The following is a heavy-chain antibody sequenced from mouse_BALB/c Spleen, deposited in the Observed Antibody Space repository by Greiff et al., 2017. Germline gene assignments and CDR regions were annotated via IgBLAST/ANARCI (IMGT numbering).Heavy chain of an antibody. D-gene: IGHD1-1*01. Sequence: QVQLKQPGAELVKPGTSVKLSCKASGYNFTSYWINWVKLRPGQGLEWIGDIYPGSGSTNYNAKFKSKATLTVDTSSSTAYMQLSSLASEDSALYYCARSHYGSSFDYWGQGTTLTVSS. CDR2: IYPGSGST. J-gene: IGHJ2*01. V-gene: IGHV1-55*01. CDR3: ARSHYGSSFDY. CDR1: GYNFTSYW.